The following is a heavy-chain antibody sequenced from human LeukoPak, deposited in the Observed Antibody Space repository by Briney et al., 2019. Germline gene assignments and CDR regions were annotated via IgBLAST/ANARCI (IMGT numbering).Heavy chain of an antibody. CDR2: IYYSGST. D-gene: IGHD3-9*01. V-gene: IGHV4-59*01. CDR3: ASVGYYDILTGYGGYFDY. Sequence: SETLSLTCTVSGGSISSYYWSWIRQPPGKGLEWIGYIYYSGSTNYNPSLKSRVTISVDTSKNQFSLKLSSVTAADTAVYYCASVGYYDILTGYGGYFDYWGQGTLVTVSS. J-gene: IGHJ4*02. CDR1: GGSISSYY.